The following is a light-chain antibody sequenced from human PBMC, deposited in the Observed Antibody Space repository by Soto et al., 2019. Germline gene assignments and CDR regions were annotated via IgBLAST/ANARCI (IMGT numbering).Light chain of an antibody. J-gene: IGKJ4*01. Sequence: EIVLTQSPGTLSLSPGERATLSCRSSQSFSISYLAWYQQKPGQAPRLVFYGESTRATGFPDRFSGSGSGTDFTLTISRLEPEDFAVYYCQYYGTSVTFGGGTKVEIK. CDR3: QYYGTSVT. CDR2: GES. CDR1: QSFSISY. V-gene: IGKV3-20*01.